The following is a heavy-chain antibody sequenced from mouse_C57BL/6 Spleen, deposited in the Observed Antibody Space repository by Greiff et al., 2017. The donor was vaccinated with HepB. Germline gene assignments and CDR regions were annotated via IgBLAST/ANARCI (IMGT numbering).Heavy chain of an antibody. V-gene: IGHV1-26*01. J-gene: IGHJ4*01. CDR2: INPNNGGT. CDR3: ERSYDAMDC. Sequence: EVHLQHPGPELVKPGASVKISCKASGYTFTDYYMNWVKQSPGKSLEWIGDINPNNGGTNYNQKFKGKATLTVDKSSSTAYMQLRSLTSEDSAVYYYERSYDAMDCWGQGTSVTVAS. CDR1: GYTFTDYY.